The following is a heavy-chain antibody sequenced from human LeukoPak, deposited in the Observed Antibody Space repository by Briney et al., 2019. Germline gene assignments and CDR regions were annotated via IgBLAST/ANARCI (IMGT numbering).Heavy chain of an antibody. CDR1: GGSFSGYY. Sequence: SETLSLTCAVYGGSFSGYYWSWIRQPPGQGLEWMGGINHSGSTNYNPSLKSRVTISVDTSKNQFSLKLSSVTAADTAVYYCARGRSHYYDSSGYYYVFDYWGQGTLVTVSS. D-gene: IGHD3-22*01. CDR3: ARGRSHYYDSSGYYYVFDY. J-gene: IGHJ4*02. V-gene: IGHV4-34*01. CDR2: INHSGST.